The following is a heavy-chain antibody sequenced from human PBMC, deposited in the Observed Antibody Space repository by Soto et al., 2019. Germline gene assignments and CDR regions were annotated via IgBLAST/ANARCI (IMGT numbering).Heavy chain of an antibody. CDR1: GSSIITSYY. Sequence: SETLSLTCSVSGSSIITSYYWGWIRQSPGKGLEWIGSAYYSGSTYYNPSLKSRVTIFVDTSKSQFSLMLGSVTAADTAVYYCARHLVTGYDSAGSFDPWGQGTLVTVSS. CDR3: ARHLVTGYDSAGSFDP. CDR2: AYYSGST. D-gene: IGHD3-22*01. J-gene: IGHJ5*02. V-gene: IGHV4-39*01.